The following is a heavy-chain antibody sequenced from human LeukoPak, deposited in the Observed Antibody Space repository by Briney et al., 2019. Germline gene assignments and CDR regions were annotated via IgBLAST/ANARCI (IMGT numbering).Heavy chain of an antibody. CDR3: ARDPPAVSINTYA. Sequence: GGSLRLSCAASGFTVGDNYMNWVRQAPGKGLEWVSLIFSHGETSYADSVKGRFTISRDNSKNTLYLQMNGLRVEDTAVYYCARDPPAVSINTYAWGQGTLVTVSS. D-gene: IGHD2-8*01. CDR1: GFTVGDNY. V-gene: IGHV3-66*01. J-gene: IGHJ4*02. CDR2: IFSHGET.